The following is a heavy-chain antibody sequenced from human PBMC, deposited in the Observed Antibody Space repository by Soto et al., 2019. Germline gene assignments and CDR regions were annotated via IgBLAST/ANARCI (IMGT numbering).Heavy chain of an antibody. Sequence: ASVKVSCKASGYTFTSYGISWVRPAPGQGLEWMGWISAYNGNTNYAQKLQGRVTMTTDTSTSTAYMELRSLRSDDTAVYYCARFSGIAVAGTKNFDYWGQGTLVTVSS. V-gene: IGHV1-18*01. CDR2: ISAYNGNT. CDR1: GYTFTSYG. J-gene: IGHJ4*02. CDR3: ARFSGIAVAGTKNFDY. D-gene: IGHD6-19*01.